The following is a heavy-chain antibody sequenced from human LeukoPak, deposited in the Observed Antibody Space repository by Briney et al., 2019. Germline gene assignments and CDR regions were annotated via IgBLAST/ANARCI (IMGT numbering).Heavy chain of an antibody. D-gene: IGHD4-11*01. V-gene: IGHV3-48*01. J-gene: IGHJ6*03. Sequence: GGSLRLSCAASGFTFSTYSMNWVRQAPGKGLEWVSYITSSISTIYYADSVKGRFTISRDNAKNSLYLQMNSLRAEDTAVYYCARLSRSTVTPLYYYYYYMDVWGKGTTVTISS. CDR3: ARLSRSTVTPLYYYYYYMDV. CDR1: GFTFSTYS. CDR2: ITSSISTI.